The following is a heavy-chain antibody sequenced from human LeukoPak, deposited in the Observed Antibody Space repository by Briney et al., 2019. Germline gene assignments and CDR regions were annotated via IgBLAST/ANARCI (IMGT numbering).Heavy chain of an antibody. Sequence: PGGSLRLSCAVSGFTFSSYEMNWVRQAPGHGLEWVSYISSSGSTIYYADSVKGRFRISRDTAKHSLYLQMNSLRAEDTAVYYCARVGALSSGYYYAFDIWAQEPMVSVSS. D-gene: IGHD3-22*01. J-gene: IGHJ3*02. CDR2: ISSSGSTI. V-gene: IGHV3-48*03. CDR3: ARVGALSSGYYYAFDI. CDR1: GFTFSSYE.